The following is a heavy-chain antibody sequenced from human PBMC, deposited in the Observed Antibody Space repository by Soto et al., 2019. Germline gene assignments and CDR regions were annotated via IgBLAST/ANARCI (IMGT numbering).Heavy chain of an antibody. D-gene: IGHD2-15*01. CDR3: TTPTGPKDPY. CDR1: GFTFSNAW. Sequence: EVQLVESGGGLVKPGGSLRLSCAASGFTFSNAWMSWVRQAPGKGLEWVGCIKSKTDGGTTDYAAPVKGRFTISRDDSKNTLYLQMNSLKTEDTAVYYCTTPTGPKDPYWGQGTLVTVSS. J-gene: IGHJ4*02. CDR2: IKSKTDGGTT. V-gene: IGHV3-15*01.